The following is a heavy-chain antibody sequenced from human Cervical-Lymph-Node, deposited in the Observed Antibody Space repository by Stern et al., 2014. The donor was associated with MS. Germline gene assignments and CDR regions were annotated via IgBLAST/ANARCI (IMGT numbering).Heavy chain of an antibody. J-gene: IGHJ4*02. V-gene: IGHV3-74*03. CDR2: INSDGSST. D-gene: IGHD3-16*01. Sequence: EVQLVESGGDLVQPGGSLRLSCAASGFIFSSYWMQWVRQAPGKGLVWVSHINSDGSSTTYADSVKGRFTTSRDNAKNTLYLQTDDLRAEDTAVYFCVRDNYGTDYWGQGTLVTVSS. CDR1: GFIFSSYW. CDR3: VRDNYGTDY.